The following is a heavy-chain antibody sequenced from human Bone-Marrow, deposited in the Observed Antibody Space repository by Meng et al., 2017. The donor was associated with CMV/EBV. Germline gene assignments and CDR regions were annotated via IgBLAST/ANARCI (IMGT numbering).Heavy chain of an antibody. V-gene: IGHV3-30*02. Sequence: GESLKISCAASGFTFSSYGMHWVRQAPGKGLEWVAFIRYEGSNKYYADSVKGRFTISRDNYKNTLYLQMNSLRVDDTAVYYCSRGDTTIRYYYYKKEVWKQGHTV. D-gene: IGHD5-18*01. CDR2: IRYEGSNK. J-gene: IGHJ6*01. CDR3: SRGDTTIRYYYYKKEV. CDR1: GFTFSSYG.